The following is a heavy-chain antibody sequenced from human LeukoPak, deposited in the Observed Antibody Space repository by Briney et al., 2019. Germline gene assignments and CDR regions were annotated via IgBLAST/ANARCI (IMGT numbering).Heavy chain of an antibody. V-gene: IGHV1-2*02. D-gene: IGHD1-26*01. CDR1: GYTFTAYY. CDR3: ARAIVGATIFDY. CDR2: INPNSGGT. Sequence: GASVKVSCKASGYTFTAYYMHWVRQAPGQGLEWMGWINPNSGGTNYAQKFQGRVTMTRDTSISTAYMELSRLRSDDTAVYYCARAIVGATIFDYWGQGTLVTVSS. J-gene: IGHJ4*02.